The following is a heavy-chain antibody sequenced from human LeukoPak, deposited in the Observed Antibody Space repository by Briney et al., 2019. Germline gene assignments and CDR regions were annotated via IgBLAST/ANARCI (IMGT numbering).Heavy chain of an antibody. D-gene: IGHD4-17*01. V-gene: IGHV4-39*07. J-gene: IGHJ6*03. CDR3: ARVGGGAMTTVFHRYYYYYMDV. CDR1: GGSISSSSYY. Sequence: SETLSLTCTVSGGSISSSSYYWGWIRQPPGNGLEWIGSIYYSGSTYYNPSLKSRVTISVDTSKNQFSLKLSSVTAADTAVYYCARVGGGAMTTVFHRYYYYYMDVWGKGTTVTISS. CDR2: IYYSGST.